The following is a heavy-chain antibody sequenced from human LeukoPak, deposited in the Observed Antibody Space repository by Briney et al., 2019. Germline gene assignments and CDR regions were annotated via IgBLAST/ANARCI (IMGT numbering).Heavy chain of an antibody. CDR1: GFAFSIYE. J-gene: IGHJ3*02. Sequence: GGSLRLPCTASGFAFSIYEMDWVRQAPGKGLEWVSYISSSGSYIQYAESVKGRFTISRDNAEKSLFLQMNSLRDEDTAVYYCARDPGYSSTGVDAFDIWGRGTMVTVSS. CDR2: ISSSGSYI. CDR3: ARDPGYSSTGVDAFDI. D-gene: IGHD6-13*01. V-gene: IGHV3-48*03.